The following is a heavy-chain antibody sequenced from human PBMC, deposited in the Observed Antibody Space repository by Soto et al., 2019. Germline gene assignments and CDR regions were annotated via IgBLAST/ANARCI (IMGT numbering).Heavy chain of an antibody. J-gene: IGHJ6*02. CDR2: IYYSGST. Sequence: TLSLTCTVSGGPISSYYWSWIRQPPGKGLEWIGYIYYSGSTNYNPSLKSRVTISVDTSKNQFSLKLSSVTAADTAVYYCARAMVPSYGMDVWGQGTTVTVSS. CDR1: GGPISSYY. D-gene: IGHD3-10*01. V-gene: IGHV4-59*01. CDR3: ARAMVPSYGMDV.